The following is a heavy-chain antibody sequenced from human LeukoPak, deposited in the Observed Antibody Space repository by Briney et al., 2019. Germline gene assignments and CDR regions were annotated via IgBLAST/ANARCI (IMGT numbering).Heavy chain of an antibody. J-gene: IGHJ6*02. CDR2: ISNRNVV. CDR1: EITLRSYI. CDR3: ARSIEGNGLDV. D-gene: IGHD6-6*01. Sequence: GGSLRLSCEGSEITLRSYIIHWVRQTPGKGLEWVSYISNRNVVYYADSVKGRFTISRDYTKNSLYLEINSLRAEDTAVYYCARSIEGNGLDVWGQGTTVTVSS. V-gene: IGHV3-48*04.